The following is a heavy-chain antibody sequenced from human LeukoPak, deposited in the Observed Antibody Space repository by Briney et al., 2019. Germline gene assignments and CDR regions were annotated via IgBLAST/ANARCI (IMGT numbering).Heavy chain of an antibody. D-gene: IGHD2-15*01. V-gene: IGHV4-39*01. J-gene: IGHJ4*02. CDR2: IYYSGST. CDR3: ARQNLGYCSGGSCKPNLYGFDY. Sequence: WVRQPPGKGLEWIGSIYYSGSTYYNPSLKSRVTISVDTSNNPLSLKLSSVTAADTAVYYCARQNLGYCSGGSCKPNLYGFDYWGQGTLVTVSS.